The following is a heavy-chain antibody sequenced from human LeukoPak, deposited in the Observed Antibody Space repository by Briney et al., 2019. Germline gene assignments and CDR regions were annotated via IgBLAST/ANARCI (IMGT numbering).Heavy chain of an antibody. CDR2: ISRSGGTS. CDR3: ARKGPLGYTYGYFDY. J-gene: IGHJ4*02. CDR1: GFTFSSYA. V-gene: IGHV3-23*01. Sequence: TGGSLRLPCAASGFTFSSYAVSWVRHAPGKGLEWVSVISRSGGTSYYADSVRGRFTISRDNSKNTLFLQMNSLRAEDTAVYYCARKGPLGYTYGYFDYWGQGTLVTVSS. D-gene: IGHD5-18*01.